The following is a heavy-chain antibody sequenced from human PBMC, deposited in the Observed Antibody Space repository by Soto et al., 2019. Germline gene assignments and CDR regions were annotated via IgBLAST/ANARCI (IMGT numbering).Heavy chain of an antibody. CDR2: IYHSGST. CDR3: ARGTHYYERVTGDQVNTSPFHY. Sequence: SETLSLTCAVSDGSISSSNWWSWVRQPPGKGLEWIGEIYHSGSTNYNPSLKSRVTISVDKSKNQFSLKLSSVTAADTAVYYCARGTHYYERVTGDQVNTSPFHYWGQGTLVTVSS. CDR1: DGSISSSNW. V-gene: IGHV4-4*02. D-gene: IGHD3-9*01. J-gene: IGHJ4*02.